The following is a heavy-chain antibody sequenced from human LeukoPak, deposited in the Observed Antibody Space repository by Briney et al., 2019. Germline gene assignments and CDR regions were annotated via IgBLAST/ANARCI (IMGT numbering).Heavy chain of an antibody. CDR2: INPSGGST. J-gene: IGHJ4*02. D-gene: IGHD3-10*01. CDR3: ARVDKALLGDDY. V-gene: IGHV1-46*01. CDR1: GYTFTSYY. Sequence: ASVKVSCKASGYTFTSYYMHWVRQAPGQGLEWMGIINPSGGSTSYAQKFQGRVTMTRDTSTSTVHMELSSLRSEDTAVYYCARVDKALLGDDYWGQGTLVTVSS.